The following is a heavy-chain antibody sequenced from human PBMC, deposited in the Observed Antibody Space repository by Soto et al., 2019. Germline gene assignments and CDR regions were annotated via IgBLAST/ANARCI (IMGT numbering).Heavy chain of an antibody. CDR1: GGSISSYY. CDR2: IYYSGST. D-gene: IGHD3-16*02. CDR3: ASSSRVSEPYYYYYYMDV. Sequence: PSETLSLTCTVSGGSISSYYWSWIRRPPGKGLEWIGYIYYSGSTNYIPSLKSRVTISVDTSKNLFSLKLSSVTAADTAVYYCASSSRVSEPYYYYYYMDVWGKGTTVTVSS. J-gene: IGHJ6*03. V-gene: IGHV4-59*01.